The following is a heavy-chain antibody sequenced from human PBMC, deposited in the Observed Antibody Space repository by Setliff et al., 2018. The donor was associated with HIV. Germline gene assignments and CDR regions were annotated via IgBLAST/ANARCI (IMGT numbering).Heavy chain of an antibody. CDR2: VNTDGNSK. V-gene: IGHV3-74*01. Sequence: SCAASGFTFDRFWMHWVRQAPGKGLEWVSRVNTDGNSKTYADSVKDRFTISRDNGKNTLFLQMNSLKVEDTGVYYCHSGYDSEEQSYFDYWGQGTLVTVSS. CDR1: GFTFDRFW. CDR3: HSGYDSEEQSYFDY. D-gene: IGHD5-12*01. J-gene: IGHJ4*02.